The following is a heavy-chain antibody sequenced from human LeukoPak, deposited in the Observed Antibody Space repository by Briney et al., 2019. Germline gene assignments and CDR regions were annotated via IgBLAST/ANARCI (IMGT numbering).Heavy chain of an antibody. CDR2: IYWNDDK. CDR3: APNDDFWSGYYTAFDY. Sequence: SGPTLVKPTQTLTLTCTFSGFSLSTSGVGVGWIRQPPGKALEWLALIYWNDDKLYSPSLKSRLTSTKATSKNQVVLTMPNMDPVDTATYYCAPNDDFWSGYYTAFDYWGQGTLVTVSS. D-gene: IGHD3-3*01. V-gene: IGHV2-5*01. J-gene: IGHJ4*02. CDR1: GFSLSTSGVG.